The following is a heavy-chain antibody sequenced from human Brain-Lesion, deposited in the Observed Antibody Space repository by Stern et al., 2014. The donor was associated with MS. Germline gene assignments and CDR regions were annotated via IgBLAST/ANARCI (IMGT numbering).Heavy chain of an antibody. CDR1: GYTFPGYY. Sequence: MQLVESGAEVKKPGASVKVSCKASGYTFPGYYMYWVRQAPGQGLEWMGWINPNSGGTHYAQKFQGRVTMTRDTSITTAYMELSRLRSDDTAVYYCARGYYGSGRPQKGMDVWGQGTTVTVSS. V-gene: IGHV1-2*02. CDR2: INPNSGGT. CDR3: ARGYYGSGRPQKGMDV. J-gene: IGHJ6*02. D-gene: IGHD3-10*01.